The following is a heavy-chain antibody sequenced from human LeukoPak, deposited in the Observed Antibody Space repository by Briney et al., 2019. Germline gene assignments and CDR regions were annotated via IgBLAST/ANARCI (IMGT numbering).Heavy chain of an antibody. CDR2: MDPNSGNT. CDR1: GYTFTSYD. CDR3: ARGGSPIFGVVTYDY. D-gene: IGHD3-3*01. Sequence: ASVKVSCKASGYTFTSYDINWVRQATGQGLEWMGWMDPNSGNTGYAQKFQGRVTMTRNTSISTAYMELSSLRSEDTAVYYCARGGSPIFGVVTYDYWGQGTLVTVSS. J-gene: IGHJ4*02. V-gene: IGHV1-8*01.